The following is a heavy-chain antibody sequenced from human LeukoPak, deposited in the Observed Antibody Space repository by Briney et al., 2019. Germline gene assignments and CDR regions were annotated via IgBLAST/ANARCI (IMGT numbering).Heavy chain of an antibody. J-gene: IGHJ4*02. V-gene: IGHV3-30*18. CDR1: GFTFSSYG. CDR2: ISYDGSNK. Sequence: GGSLRLSCAASGFTFSSYGMHWVRQAPGKGLEWVAVISYDGSNKYYADSVKGRFTISRDNSKNTLYLQMNSLRAEDTAVYYCAKGSGSHYIAIFDYWGQGTLVTVSS. D-gene: IGHD1-26*01. CDR3: AKGSGSHYIAIFDY.